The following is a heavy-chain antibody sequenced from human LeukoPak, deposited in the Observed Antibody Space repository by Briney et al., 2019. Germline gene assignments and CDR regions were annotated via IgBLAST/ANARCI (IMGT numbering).Heavy chain of an antibody. CDR1: GYTFTGYY. Sequence: ASVKVSCKASGYTFTGYYMHWVRQAPGQGLEWMGWINPNSGGTNYAQKFQGRVTMTRDTSISTAYMELRSLRSDDTAMYYCARDRGPMVRGVLFSPHNYFDPWGQGTLVTVSS. D-gene: IGHD3-10*01. CDR3: ARDRGPMVRGVLFSPHNYFDP. V-gene: IGHV1-2*02. J-gene: IGHJ5*02. CDR2: INPNSGGT.